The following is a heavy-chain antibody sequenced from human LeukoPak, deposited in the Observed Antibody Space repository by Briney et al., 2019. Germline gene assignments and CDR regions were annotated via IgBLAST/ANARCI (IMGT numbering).Heavy chain of an antibody. CDR1: GYTFTSYD. Sequence: ASVKVSCKASGYTFTSYDINCVRQATGQGREWMGWMNPNSGNTGYAQKFQGRVTMTRNTSISTAYMELSSLRSEDTAVYYCARGPYYYDSSGYRFDYWGQGTLVTVSS. D-gene: IGHD3-22*01. J-gene: IGHJ4*02. V-gene: IGHV1-8*01. CDR3: ARGPYYYDSSGYRFDY. CDR2: MNPNSGNT.